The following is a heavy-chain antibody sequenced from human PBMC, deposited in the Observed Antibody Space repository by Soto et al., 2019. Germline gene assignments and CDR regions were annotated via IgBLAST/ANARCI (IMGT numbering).Heavy chain of an antibody. D-gene: IGHD3-22*01. CDR3: VRVLDSSWYADL. CDR1: GGSVSNASFY. CDR2: IFYTGVT. J-gene: IGHJ2*01. Sequence: QVQLQESDPGLVKPSETLSLTCSVSGGSVSNASFYWTWIRQAPGTGLEYIGYIFYTGVTNYNPSLSSRVTISLDTSKNHFSLKLNSMTAADTAVYYCVRVLDSSWYADLWGRGTLVTVSS. V-gene: IGHV4-61*03.